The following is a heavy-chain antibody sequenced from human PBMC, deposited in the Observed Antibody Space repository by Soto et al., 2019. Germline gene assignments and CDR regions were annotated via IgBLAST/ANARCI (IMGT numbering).Heavy chain of an antibody. V-gene: IGHV1-8*01. Sequence: ASVKVSCKASGYTFTSYDINWVRQATGQGLEWMGWMNPNSGNTAYAQKFQGRVTISKNTVFLQMNSLRAEDTAVYFCARRALTHAFVDYWGQGTLVTVSS. D-gene: IGHD3-10*01. CDR1: GYTFTSYD. J-gene: IGHJ4*02. CDR2: MNPNSGNT. CDR3: ARRALTHAFVDY.